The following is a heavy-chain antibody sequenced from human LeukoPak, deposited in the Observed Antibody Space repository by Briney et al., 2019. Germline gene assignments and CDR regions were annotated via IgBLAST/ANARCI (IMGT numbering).Heavy chain of an antibody. CDR2: INHSGST. CDR1: GGSFSGYY. J-gene: IGHJ5*02. CDR3: ATGHSTIDP. Sequence: PSETLSLSCAVYGGSFSGYYWSWNRQPPGKGLEWIGEINHSGSTNYNPSLKSRVTISVDTSKNQFSLKLSSVTAADTAVYYCATGHSTIDPWGQGTLVTVSS. V-gene: IGHV4-34*01.